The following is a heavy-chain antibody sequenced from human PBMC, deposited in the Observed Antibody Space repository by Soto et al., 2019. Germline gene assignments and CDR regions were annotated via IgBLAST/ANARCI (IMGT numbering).Heavy chain of an antibody. CDR2: IYPGDSDT. Sequence: GESLKISCKGSGYSFAGYWIGWVRQMPGKGLDWMEVIYPGDSDTRYSPSFHGQVTISADKSISTAYLQWSSLKASDTAMYFCARLPGVRGVFDGFNVWGQGTMVTVSS. CDR3: ARLPGVRGVFDGFNV. J-gene: IGHJ3*01. CDR1: GYSFAGYW. D-gene: IGHD3-10*01. V-gene: IGHV5-51*01.